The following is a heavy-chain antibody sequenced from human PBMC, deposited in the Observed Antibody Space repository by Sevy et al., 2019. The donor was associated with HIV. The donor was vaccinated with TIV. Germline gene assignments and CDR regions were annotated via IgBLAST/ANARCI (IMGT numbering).Heavy chain of an antibody. Sequence: GGSLRLSCTTSGFTFTSYAMNWVRQAPGKGLEWVSTIFRNFHGVDVTYDADSVKDRFTISRDDSRNMLLLQMNSLRAEDTAVYYCAGARYDSSGSLYALDIWGQGTMVTVSS. CDR3: AGARYDSSGSLYALDI. CDR2: IFRNFHGVDVT. D-gene: IGHD3-22*01. CDR1: GFTFTSYA. J-gene: IGHJ3*02. V-gene: IGHV3-23*01.